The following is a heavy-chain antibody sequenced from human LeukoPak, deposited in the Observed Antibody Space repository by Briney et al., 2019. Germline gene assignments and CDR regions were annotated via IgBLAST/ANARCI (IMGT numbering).Heavy chain of an antibody. Sequence: GGSLRLSCAASGFTFSTYAMNWARQAPGKGLEWVSAISSGGTTYYADSVKGRFSISRDNSKNTVYLQMNSLRAEDTAVYYCATRQTTVDYYDCWGQGTLVTVSS. CDR3: ATRQTTVDYYDC. CDR1: GFTFSTYA. CDR2: ISSGGTT. D-gene: IGHD4-23*01. V-gene: IGHV3-23*01. J-gene: IGHJ4*02.